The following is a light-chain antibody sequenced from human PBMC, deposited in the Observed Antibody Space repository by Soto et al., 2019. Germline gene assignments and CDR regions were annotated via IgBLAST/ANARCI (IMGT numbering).Light chain of an antibody. V-gene: IGKV1-33*01. CDR3: QQCDSLPLT. Sequence: DIQMTQSPSSLFAYVGDRVTITCQASKDIRNSLNWYHLKPGKAPKILISDASILETGVPSRFRGTGSGTDFTFTIRSLQPEDIRMFYCQQCDSLPLTFGGGTKVEIK. J-gene: IGKJ4*01. CDR1: KDIRNS. CDR2: DAS.